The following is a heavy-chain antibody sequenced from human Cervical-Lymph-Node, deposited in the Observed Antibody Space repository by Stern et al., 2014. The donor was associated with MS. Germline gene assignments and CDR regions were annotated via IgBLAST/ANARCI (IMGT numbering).Heavy chain of an antibody. Sequence: VQLVESGAEVREPGASVTLSCATSGYLFTTYSIHWVRQAPGQGLGWVGLINPDGGGRACAQRFQGRVTVTRDTSTSTVYMTLSSLKSDGTGVFYCTIPNPAFEYWGQGTPVAVSS. D-gene: IGHD2-21*01. CDR2: INPDGGGR. CDR3: TIPNPAFEY. J-gene: IGHJ4*02. V-gene: IGHV1-46*01. CDR1: GYLFTTYS.